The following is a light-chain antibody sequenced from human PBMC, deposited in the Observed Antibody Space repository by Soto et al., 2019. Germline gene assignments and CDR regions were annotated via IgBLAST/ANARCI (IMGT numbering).Light chain of an antibody. V-gene: IGLV1-47*01. CDR2: SNN. J-gene: IGLJ1*01. Sequence: QSVLTQPPSASGTPGQRVTISCSGSSSNIGSNYVYWYQQLPGTAPKLLMYSNNQRPSGVPDRFSGSMSGTSASLAISGLRSEDEADYYCAAWDDSLSGYVFGTGTKVTVL. CDR3: AAWDDSLSGYV. CDR1: SSNIGSNY.